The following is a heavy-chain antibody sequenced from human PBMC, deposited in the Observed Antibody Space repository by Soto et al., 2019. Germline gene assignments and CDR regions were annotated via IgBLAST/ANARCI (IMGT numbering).Heavy chain of an antibody. CDR1: GFTFSSYA. V-gene: IGHV3-23*01. D-gene: IGHD3-10*01. CDR3: ARVKTSALLWFGELPKDDY. CDR2: ISGSGGST. J-gene: IGHJ4*02. Sequence: GGSLRLSFAASGFTFSSYAMSWVRQAPGKGLEWVSAISGSGGSTYYADSVKGRFTISRDNSKNTLYLQMNSLRAEDTAVYYCARVKTSALLWFGELPKDDYWGQGTLVTVSS.